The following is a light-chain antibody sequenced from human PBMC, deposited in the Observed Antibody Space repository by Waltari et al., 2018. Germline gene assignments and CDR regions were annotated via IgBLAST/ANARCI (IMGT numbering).Light chain of an antibody. Sequence: EIMMTQSPATLSVSPGERATLSCRASQSVSMNLAWYQQKPGQAPRLLIYGASTRGTGFPARVSGSGSGTEFTLTISSLQSEDFAIYYCQQYNNWPLYTFGQGTKLEIK. CDR2: GAS. CDR3: QQYNNWPLYT. CDR1: QSVSMN. V-gene: IGKV3-15*01. J-gene: IGKJ2*01.